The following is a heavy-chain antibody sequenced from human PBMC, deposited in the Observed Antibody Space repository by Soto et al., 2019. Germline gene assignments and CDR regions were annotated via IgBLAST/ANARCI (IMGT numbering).Heavy chain of an antibody. D-gene: IGHD1-26*01. CDR1: GERVSRNTAS. CDR3: AKGENLGPKTGDVVDP. V-gene: IGHV6-1*01. Sequence: SQTLSLTCAISGERVSRNTASWNWIRQSPSRGLEWLGRTYFRSKWYNDYAVSVNSRIILNPDTSNNQFSLQLNSVTPEDTALSFGAKGENLGPKTGDVVDPWGQGTKVTVSS. CDR2: TYFRSKWYN. J-gene: IGHJ5*02.